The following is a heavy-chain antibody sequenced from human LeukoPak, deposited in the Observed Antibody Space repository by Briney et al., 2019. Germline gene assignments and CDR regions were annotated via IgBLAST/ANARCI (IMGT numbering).Heavy chain of an antibody. Sequence: PGGSLRLSCAASGFTFSSYGMHWVRQAPGKGLEWVAVISYDGSNKYYADSVKGRFTISRDNSKNTLYLQMNSLRAEDTAVYYCAKDGRDGYNYVDYWGQGTLVTVSS. D-gene: IGHD5-24*01. CDR3: AKDGRDGYNYVDY. V-gene: IGHV3-30*18. CDR2: ISYDGSNK. CDR1: GFTFSSYG. J-gene: IGHJ4*02.